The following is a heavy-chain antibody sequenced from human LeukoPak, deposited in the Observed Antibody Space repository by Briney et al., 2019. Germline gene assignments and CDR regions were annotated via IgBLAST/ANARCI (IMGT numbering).Heavy chain of an antibody. CDR1: GYTFTDHY. V-gene: IGHV1-2*02. CDR3: ARDHYCSGGSCSQYFQH. D-gene: IGHD2-15*01. J-gene: IGHJ1*01. CDR2: IHPGRGDT. Sequence: ASVKVSCKALGYTFTDHYFHWLRQAPGQGLEWMGWIHPGRGDTNYAQKFQGRVSLTRDTSISTAYMELSRLRSDDTAVYYCARDHYCSGGSCSQYFQHWGQGTLVTVSS.